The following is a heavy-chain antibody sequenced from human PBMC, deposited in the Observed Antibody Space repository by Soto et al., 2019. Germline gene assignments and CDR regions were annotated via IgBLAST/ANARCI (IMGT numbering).Heavy chain of an antibody. J-gene: IGHJ4*02. V-gene: IGHV3-33*01. CDR1: GFSFSSYG. CDR2: VWYDGSNK. Sequence: QVQLVESGGGVVQPGTSLRLSCAASGFSFSSYGMHWVRQAPGKGLEWVAVVWYDGSNKYYADSVKGRFTISRDNSKNALYLQMNSVRAEDTAVYYCARSPRPTYGDYADYWGQGTLVTVSS. CDR3: ARSPRPTYGDYADY. D-gene: IGHD4-17*01.